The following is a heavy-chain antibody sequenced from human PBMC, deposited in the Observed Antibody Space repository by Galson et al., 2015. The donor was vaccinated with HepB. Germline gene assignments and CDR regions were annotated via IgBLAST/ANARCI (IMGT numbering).Heavy chain of an antibody. CDR2: ISGSGTYI. J-gene: IGHJ4*02. D-gene: IGHD7-27*01. CDR3: AREAPLTGFLDYFDF. Sequence: LRLSCAASGFTSSSYTMNWVRQAPGKGLEWVSSISGSGTYIHYAESVKGRFTISRDSAKNSLYLQMNSLRAEDTAVYYCAREAPLTGFLDYFDFWGRGTLVTVSP. CDR1: GFTSSSYT. V-gene: IGHV3-21*01.